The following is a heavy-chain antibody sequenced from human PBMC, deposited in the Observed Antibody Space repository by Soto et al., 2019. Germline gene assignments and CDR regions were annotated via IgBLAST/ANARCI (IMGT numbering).Heavy chain of an antibody. Sequence: EVQLVESGGGLVQPGGSLKLSCAASGFTFSGSAMHWVRQASGKGLEWVGRIRSKANSYATAYAASVKGRFTISRDDSKNTAYLQMNSLKTEDTAVYYCTRTRGYSYGYMGDWFDPWGQGTLVTVSS. CDR1: GFTFSGSA. CDR3: TRTRGYSYGYMGDWFDP. CDR2: IRSKANSYAT. J-gene: IGHJ5*02. V-gene: IGHV3-73*02. D-gene: IGHD5-18*01.